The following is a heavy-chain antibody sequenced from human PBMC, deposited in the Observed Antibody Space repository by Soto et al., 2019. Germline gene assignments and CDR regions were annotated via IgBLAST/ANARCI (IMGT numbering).Heavy chain of an antibody. J-gene: IGHJ6*02. V-gene: IGHV5-51*01. CDR2: IYPGDSDT. CDR3: AGGGVRGVITRTRDYYGMDV. D-gene: IGHD3-10*01. Sequence: GESLKISCKGSGYSFTSYWIGWVRQMPGKGLEWMGIIYPGDSDTRYSPSFQGQVTISADKSISTAYLQWSSQKASDTAMYYCAGGGVRGVITRTRDYYGMDVWGQGTTVTVSS. CDR1: GYSFTSYW.